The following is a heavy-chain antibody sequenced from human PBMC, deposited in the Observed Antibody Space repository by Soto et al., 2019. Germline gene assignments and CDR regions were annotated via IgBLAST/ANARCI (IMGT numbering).Heavy chain of an antibody. J-gene: IGHJ5*02. CDR1: GYTFTGYY. Sequence: ASVKVSCKASGYTFTGYYMHWVRQAPGQGLEWMGWINPNSCGTNYAQKFQGRVTMTRNTSISTAYMELSSLRSEDTAVYYCARGIAVAGRNNWFDPWGQGTLVTVSS. D-gene: IGHD6-19*01. V-gene: IGHV1-2*02. CDR2: INPNSCGT. CDR3: ARGIAVAGRNNWFDP.